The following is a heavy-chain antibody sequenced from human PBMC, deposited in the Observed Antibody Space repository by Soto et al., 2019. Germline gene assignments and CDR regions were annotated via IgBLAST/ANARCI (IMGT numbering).Heavy chain of an antibody. CDR2: INHSGST. CDR1: GGSFSGYY. CDR3: ARGYTVAVAARAFDI. J-gene: IGHJ3*02. V-gene: IGHV4-34*01. D-gene: IGHD6-19*01. Sequence: KPSETLSLTCAVYGGSFSGYYWSWIRQPPGKGLEWIEEINHSGSTNYNPSLKSRVTISVDTSKNQFSLKLSSVTAADTAVYYCARGYTVAVAARAFDIWGQRTMVTVSS.